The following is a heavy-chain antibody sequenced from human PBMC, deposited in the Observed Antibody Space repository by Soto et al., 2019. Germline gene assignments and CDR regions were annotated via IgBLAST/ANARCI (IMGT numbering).Heavy chain of an antibody. V-gene: IGHV1-24*01. D-gene: IGHD3-10*01. CDR1: GYTLPELS. CDR3: ATVFGGTPYYYYGMDV. Sequence: ASVKVSCKVSGYTLPELSMHWVRQAPGKGLEWMGGFDPEDGETIYAQKFQGRVTMTEDTSTDTAYMELSNLRSEDTAVYYCATVFGGTPYYYYGMDVWGQGTTVTVSS. CDR2: FDPEDGET. J-gene: IGHJ6*02.